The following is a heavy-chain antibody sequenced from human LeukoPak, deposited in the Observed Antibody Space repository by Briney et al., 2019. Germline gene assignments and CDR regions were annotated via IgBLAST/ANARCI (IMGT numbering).Heavy chain of an antibody. CDR3: ASPGRDSSGWYVFDY. CDR2: IYHSGST. V-gene: IGHV4-4*02. Sequence: PSGTLSLTCAVSGGSISSSNWWSWVRQPPGKGLEWIGEIYHSGSTNYNPSLKSRVTISVDKSKNQFSLKLSSVTAADTAVYYCASPGRDSSGWYVFDYWGQGTLVTVSS. D-gene: IGHD6-19*01. J-gene: IGHJ4*02. CDR1: GGSISSSNW.